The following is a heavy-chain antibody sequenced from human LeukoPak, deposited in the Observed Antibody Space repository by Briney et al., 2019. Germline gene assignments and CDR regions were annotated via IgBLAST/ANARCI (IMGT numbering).Heavy chain of an antibody. CDR2: IYPGDSDT. CDR3: AGMYYYDSSGYPRGYNWFDP. V-gene: IGHV5-51*01. D-gene: IGHD3-22*01. Sequence: GESLKISCKGSGYSFTSYWISWVRQMPGKGLEWMGIIYPGDSDTRYSPSFQGQVTISADKSISTAYLQWSSLKASDTAMYYCAGMYYYDSSGYPRGYNWFDPWSQGTLVTVSS. J-gene: IGHJ5*02. CDR1: GYSFTSYW.